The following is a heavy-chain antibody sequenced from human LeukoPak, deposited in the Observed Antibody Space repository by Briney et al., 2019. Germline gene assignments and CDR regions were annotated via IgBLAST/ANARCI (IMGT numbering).Heavy chain of an antibody. CDR1: GGTFSNSA. J-gene: IGHJ4*02. CDR3: ARGEVPPHFFDF. V-gene: IGHV1-69*13. D-gene: IGHD3-3*02. Sequence: PVASVKVSCKASGGTFSNSAISWVRQAPGQGLEWMGGIILIFGSTNYAQKFQGRVTITADESTSTVYMALSSLRSYDTAVYYCARGEVPPHFFDFWGEGTPVTVSS. CDR2: IILIFGST.